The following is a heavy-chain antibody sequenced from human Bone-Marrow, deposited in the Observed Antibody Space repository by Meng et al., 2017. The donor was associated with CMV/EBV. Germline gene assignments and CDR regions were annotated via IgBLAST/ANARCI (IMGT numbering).Heavy chain of an antibody. CDR3: TSFVPGIAAAGREY. D-gene: IGHD6-13*01. J-gene: IGHJ4*02. Sequence: ETLSLTCAASGFTFSGSAMHWVRQASGKGLEWVGRIRSKANSYATAYAASVKGRFTISRDDSKNTAYLQMNSLKTEDTAVYYCTSFVPGIAAAGREYWGQGTLVTVSS. CDR2: IRSKANSYAT. CDR1: GFTFSGSA. V-gene: IGHV3-73*01.